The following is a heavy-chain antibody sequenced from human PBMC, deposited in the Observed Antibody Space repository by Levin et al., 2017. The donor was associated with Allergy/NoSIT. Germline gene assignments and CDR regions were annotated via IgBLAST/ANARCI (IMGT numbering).Heavy chain of an antibody. CDR1: GFTFSSYA. CDR3: AKDSAYSSGWY. D-gene: IGHD6-19*01. Sequence: LSPTCAASGFTFSSYAMSWVRQAPGKGLEWVSAISGSGGSTYYADSVKGRFTISRDNSKNTLYLQMNSLRAEDTAVYYCAKDSAYSSGWYWGQGTLVTVSS. CDR2: ISGSGGST. J-gene: IGHJ4*02. V-gene: IGHV3-23*01.